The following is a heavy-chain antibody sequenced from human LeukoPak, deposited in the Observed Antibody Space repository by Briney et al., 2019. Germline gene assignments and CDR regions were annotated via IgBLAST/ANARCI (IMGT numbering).Heavy chain of an antibody. CDR3: ARLTKTLNFDH. V-gene: IGHV4-39*02. Sequence: SDTLSLTRTVSGGSISTSDYYWSWIRQPPGRELQWLATVYYTGNTYYNPSLKSRLTISVDTSESHFSLMVNSVTAADTAVYYCARLTKTLNFDHWGQGTLATVSS. D-gene: IGHD4-23*01. J-gene: IGHJ4*02. CDR2: VYYTGNT. CDR1: GGSISTSDYY.